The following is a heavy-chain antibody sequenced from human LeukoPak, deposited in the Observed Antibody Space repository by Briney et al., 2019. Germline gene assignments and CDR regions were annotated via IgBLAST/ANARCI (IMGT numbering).Heavy chain of an antibody. D-gene: IGHD1-7*01. CDR1: GFSFSSST. J-gene: IGHJ4*02. CDR2: IHYDSTTE. V-gene: IGHV3-30*02. Sequence: GGSLRLSCAASGFSFSSSTMHWVRQAPGKGLEWVAYIHYDSTTEDYADSVKGRFTISRDNSKNTLFPQMNNLRVEDMAVFYCAKDWNWAIDYWGQGTLVTVSS. CDR3: AKDWNWAIDY.